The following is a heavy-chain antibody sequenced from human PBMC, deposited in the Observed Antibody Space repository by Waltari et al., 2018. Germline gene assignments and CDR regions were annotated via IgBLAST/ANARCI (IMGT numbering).Heavy chain of an antibody. J-gene: IGHJ5*02. CDR1: GYTFSSFA. CDR3: ARVPMGTGTTDWFDP. D-gene: IGHD1-7*01. Sequence: QVQLVQSGAEVKKPGASVKVSCKASGYTFSSFAISWVRQATGQGLEWMGWHSGYNANTNYAQKFQGSVAMPTDTSPSTAYMELRSLTSDDTAVYYCARVPMGTGTTDWFDPWGQGTPVIVSS. V-gene: IGHV1-18*01. CDR2: HSGYNANT.